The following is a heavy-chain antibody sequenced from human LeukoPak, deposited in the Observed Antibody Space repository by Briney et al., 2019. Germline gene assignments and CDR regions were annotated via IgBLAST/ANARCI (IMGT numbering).Heavy chain of an antibody. Sequence: TGGSLRLSCAASGFNLSDYYMSWIRQAPGKGLEWVSYISSSSSVIYYADSVKGRFTISRDNAKNSLFLQMNSLRAEDTAVYYCARVGGSYGQVAYWGQGTLVTVSS. CDR3: ARVGGSYGQVAY. V-gene: IGHV3-11*01. J-gene: IGHJ4*02. CDR2: ISSSSSVI. CDR1: GFNLSDYY. D-gene: IGHD1-26*01.